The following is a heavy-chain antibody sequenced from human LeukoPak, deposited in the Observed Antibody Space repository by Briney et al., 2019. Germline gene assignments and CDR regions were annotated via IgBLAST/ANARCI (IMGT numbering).Heavy chain of an antibody. CDR1: GFTFSVYY. CDR3: AREISGERTYYFDY. V-gene: IGHV3-11*01. J-gene: IGHJ4*02. Sequence: GGSLRLSCAASGFTFSVYYMSWIRQDPGKGLERVSCISSSGSTIYYADSVKGRFTISRDNAKNSLYLQMNSLRAEDTAVYYCAREISGERTYYFDYWGQGTLVTVSS. D-gene: IGHD1-26*01. CDR2: ISSSGSTI.